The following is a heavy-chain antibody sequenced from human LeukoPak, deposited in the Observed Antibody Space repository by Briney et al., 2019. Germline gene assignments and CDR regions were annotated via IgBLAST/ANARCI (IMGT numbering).Heavy chain of an antibody. CDR2: INTRGDNT. V-gene: IGHV3-23*01. D-gene: IGHD5-24*01. Sequence: GGSLRLSCAASGFTFSTYAMSWVRQAPGKGLEWVSTINTRGDNTYYAESVKGGFTISRDNSKNTLYLQMNSLRAEDTAVYYCAKDLFGMATPDDFDYWGQGTLVTVSS. J-gene: IGHJ4*02. CDR3: AKDLFGMATPDDFDY. CDR1: GFTFSTYA.